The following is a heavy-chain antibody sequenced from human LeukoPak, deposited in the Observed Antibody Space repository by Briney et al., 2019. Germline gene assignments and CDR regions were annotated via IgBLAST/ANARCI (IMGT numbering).Heavy chain of an antibody. CDR3: ARALGSGIVVVPAAPIPYYFDY. CDR2: VNHSGST. D-gene: IGHD2-2*01. Sequence: PSETLSLTCAVYGGSFSGYYWSWIRQPPGKGLEWIGEVNHSGSTNYNPSLKSRGTISVDTSKNQFSLKLSSVTAADTAVYYCARALGSGIVVVPAAPIPYYFDYWGQGTLVTVSS. CDR1: GGSFSGYY. V-gene: IGHV4-34*01. J-gene: IGHJ4*02.